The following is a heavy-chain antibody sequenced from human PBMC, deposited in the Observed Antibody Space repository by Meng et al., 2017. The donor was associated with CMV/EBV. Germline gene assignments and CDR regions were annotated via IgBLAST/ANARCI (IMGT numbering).Heavy chain of an antibody. D-gene: IGHD3-10*01. Sequence: GSLRLSCAVYGGSFSGYYWSWIRQPPGKGLEWLGEINHSGSTNYNPSLKSRVTISVDTSKNQFSLKLSSVTAADTAVYYCATLYSGSYYYYYYYYGMDVWGQGTTVTVSS. CDR1: GGSFSGYY. J-gene: IGHJ6*02. CDR3: ATLYSGSYYYYYYYYGMDV. V-gene: IGHV4-34*01. CDR2: INHSGST.